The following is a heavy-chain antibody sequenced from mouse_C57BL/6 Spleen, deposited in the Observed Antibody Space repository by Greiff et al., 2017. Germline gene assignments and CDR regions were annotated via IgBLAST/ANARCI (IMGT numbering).Heavy chain of an antibody. CDR1: GFSLTSYA. Sequence: QVQLQQSGPGLVAPSQSLSITCTVSGFSLTSYAISWVRQPPGKGLEWLGVIWTGGGTNYNSALKSRLSISKDNSKSQVFLKMNSLQTDDTARYYCARNLGTTVVDWYFDVWGTGTTVTVSS. CDR3: ARNLGTTVVDWYFDV. V-gene: IGHV2-9-1*01. J-gene: IGHJ1*03. D-gene: IGHD1-1*01. CDR2: IWTGGGT.